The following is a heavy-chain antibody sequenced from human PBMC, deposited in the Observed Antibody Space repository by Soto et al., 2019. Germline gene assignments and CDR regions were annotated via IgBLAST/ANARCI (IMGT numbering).Heavy chain of an antibody. CDR1: GGSISSGGYY. Sequence: PSETLSLTCTVPGGSISSGGYYWSWIRQHPGKGLEWIGYIYYSGSTYYNPSLKSRVTISVDTSKNQFSLKLSSVTAADTAVYYCARVRMNWFDPWGQGTLVTVSS. V-gene: IGHV4-31*03. J-gene: IGHJ5*02. CDR2: IYYSGST. CDR3: ARVRMNWFDP.